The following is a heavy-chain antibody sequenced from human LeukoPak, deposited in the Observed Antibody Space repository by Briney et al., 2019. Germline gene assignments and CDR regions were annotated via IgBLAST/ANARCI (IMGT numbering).Heavy chain of an antibody. CDR3: ARRDRYCSSTSCLFTPLDY. Sequence: ASVKVSCKASGGTFSSYAISWVRQAPGQGLEWMGGIIPIFGTANYAQKFQGRVTITADESTSTAYMELSSLRSEDTAVYYCARRDRYCSSTSCLFTPLDYWGQGTLVTVSS. CDR2: IIPIFGTA. D-gene: IGHD2-2*01. CDR1: GGTFSSYA. V-gene: IGHV1-69*13. J-gene: IGHJ4*02.